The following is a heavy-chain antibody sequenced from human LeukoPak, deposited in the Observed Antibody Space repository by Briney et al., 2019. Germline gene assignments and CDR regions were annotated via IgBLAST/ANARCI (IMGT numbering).Heavy chain of an antibody. V-gene: IGHV3-48*04. CDR3: ARLFSGVTTFDY. D-gene: IGHD1-1*01. J-gene: IGHJ4*02. Sequence: GGSLRLSCAASGFTFRTYNMNWVRQAPGKGLEWVSYITSGGTTIYYADSAKGRFTISRDNARNSLYLQMNSLRAEDTAIYFCARLFSGVTTFDYWGQGALVTVST. CDR1: GFTFRTYN. CDR2: ITSGGTTI.